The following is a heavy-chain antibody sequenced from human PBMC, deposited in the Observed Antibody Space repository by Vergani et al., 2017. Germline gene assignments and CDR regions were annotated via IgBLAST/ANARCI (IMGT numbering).Heavy chain of an antibody. D-gene: IGHD3-3*01. Sequence: QVQLQESGPGLVKPSQTLSLTCSVSGDSIRSGVYYWNWIRQHPGKGLEWIGYMYHTDSTNYNPSLETRVTISGDTSKNQFSLKLNSVTAADSAVDYCARETSWEVTNFSYFDYWGQGTLVTVSS. CDR1: GDSIRSGVYY. J-gene: IGHJ4*02. CDR2: MYHTDST. CDR3: ARETSWEVTNFSYFDY. V-gene: IGHV4-61*08.